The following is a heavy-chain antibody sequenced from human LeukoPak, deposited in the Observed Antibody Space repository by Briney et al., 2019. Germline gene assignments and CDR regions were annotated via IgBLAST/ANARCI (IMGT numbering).Heavy chain of an antibody. D-gene: IGHD1-26*01. CDR2: ISAYDGNT. CDR3: AREVPLSGSYNV. Sequence: GASVKVSCKASGYTLTSYGISWVRQAPGQGLEWMGWISAYDGNTNYAQKLQGRVTMTTDTSTSTAYMELRSLRSDDTAVYFCAREVPLSGSYNVWGQGTLVTVSS. CDR1: GYTLTSYG. V-gene: IGHV1-18*01. J-gene: IGHJ4*02.